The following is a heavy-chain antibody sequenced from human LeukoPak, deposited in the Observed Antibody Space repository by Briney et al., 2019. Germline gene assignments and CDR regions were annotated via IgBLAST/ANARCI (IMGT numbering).Heavy chain of an antibody. CDR1: GFTFSGSA. J-gene: IGHJ4*02. CDR3: VRQQTPHGNFDY. Sequence: GGSLRLSCAASGFTFSGSAMHWVRQASGKGLEWVSAIGTAGDTFYPGSVKGRFTISRENAKNSLSLQMNSLRAEDTAVYYCVRQQTPHGNFDYWGQGTLVTVSS. CDR2: IGTAGDT. D-gene: IGHD1-26*01. V-gene: IGHV3-13*01.